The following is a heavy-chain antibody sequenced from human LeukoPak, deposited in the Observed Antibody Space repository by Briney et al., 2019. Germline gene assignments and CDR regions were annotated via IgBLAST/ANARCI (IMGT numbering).Heavy chain of an antibody. D-gene: IGHD3-16*02. Sequence: PGRSLRLCCAASGFTFSNYAMHWVRQTPGKGLEWVAFVSYDGSWDSHSDSVKGRFTISRDDSKNTLYLPMTRLRAEDTAVYYCTREERGYIPAFWGQGTLVTVSS. J-gene: IGHJ4*02. CDR1: GFTFSNYA. CDR2: VSYDGSWD. V-gene: IGHV3-30*01. CDR3: TREERGYIPAF.